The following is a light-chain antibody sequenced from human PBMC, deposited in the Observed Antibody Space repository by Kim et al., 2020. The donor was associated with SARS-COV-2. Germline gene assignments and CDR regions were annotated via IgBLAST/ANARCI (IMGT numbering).Light chain of an antibody. J-gene: IGLJ3*02. V-gene: IGLV2-14*03. CDR2: DVS. CDR3: CSYVSGGSFA. Sequence: GQSITTSCPGSSSGIGSYKDVSWYQQYPGKAPKLLIYDVSQRPSGISHRFSGSKSGNTASLTISGLQAEDEADFYCCSYVSGGSFAFGGGTQLTVL. CDR1: SSGIGSYKD.